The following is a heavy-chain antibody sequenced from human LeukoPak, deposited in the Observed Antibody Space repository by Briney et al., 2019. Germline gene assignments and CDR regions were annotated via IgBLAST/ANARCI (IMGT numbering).Heavy chain of an antibody. J-gene: IGHJ4*02. CDR1: GYTFTGYY. CDR2: INPNSGGT. V-gene: IGHV1-2*02. CDR3: ATASKYSSSWYSGFDY. Sequence: ASVKVSCKASGYTFTGYYMHWVRQAPGQGLEWMGWINPNSGGTNYAQKFQGRVTMTRDTSISTAYMELSRLRSDDTAVYYCATASKYSSSWYSGFDYWGQGTLVTVSS. D-gene: IGHD6-13*01.